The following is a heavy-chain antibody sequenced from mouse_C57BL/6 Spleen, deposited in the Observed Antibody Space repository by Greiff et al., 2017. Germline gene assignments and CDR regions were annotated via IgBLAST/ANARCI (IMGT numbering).Heavy chain of an antibody. V-gene: IGHV1-81*01. J-gene: IGHJ2*01. CDR3: ARSYDDYGEGDYFDY. Sequence: VQLQQSGAELAGPGASVKLSCKASGYTFTSYGISWVKQRTGQGLEWIGEIYPRSGNTYFNEKFKGKATLTADKSSSTAYMELRSLTSEDSAVYFCARSYDDYGEGDYFDYWGQGTTLTVSS. CDR2: IYPRSGNT. D-gene: IGHD2-4*01. CDR1: GYTFTSYG.